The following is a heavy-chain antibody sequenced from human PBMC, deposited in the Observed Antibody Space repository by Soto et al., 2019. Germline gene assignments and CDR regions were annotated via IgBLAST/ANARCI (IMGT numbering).Heavy chain of an antibody. Sequence: GESLKISCKGSGYSFTSYWISWVRQMPGKGLEWMGIIYPGDSDTMYSPSFQGQVTFSADKSTSTAYLQWSSLKASDTAMYYCARQGSNGAYYYYGMDVWGQGTTVTV. CDR1: GYSFTSYW. CDR2: IYPGDSDT. D-gene: IGHD2-8*01. CDR3: ARQGSNGAYYYYGMDV. V-gene: IGHV5-51*01. J-gene: IGHJ6*02.